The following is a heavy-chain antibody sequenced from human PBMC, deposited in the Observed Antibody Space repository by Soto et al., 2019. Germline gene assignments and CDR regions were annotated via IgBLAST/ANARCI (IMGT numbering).Heavy chain of an antibody. J-gene: IGHJ4*02. D-gene: IGHD3-16*02. V-gene: IGHV4-59*01. CDR2: ISYSGTT. Sequence: QVQLQESGPGLVKPSETLSLTCTVSGGSITSDYWTWIRQPPGKGLDWIAYISYSGTTNYNPSLKSRVNISVDTSKNPFSLKLSSVTAADTAVYSCARMRGLVEISPYFDHWGQGILVTVSS. CDR3: ARMRGLVEISPYFDH. CDR1: GGSITSDY.